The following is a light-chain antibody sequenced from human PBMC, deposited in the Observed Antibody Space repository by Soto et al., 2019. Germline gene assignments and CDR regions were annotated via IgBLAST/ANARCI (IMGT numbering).Light chain of an antibody. CDR1: SSDVGGYNY. J-gene: IGLJ1*01. V-gene: IGLV2-14*01. CDR2: EVS. CDR3: SSYTSSSPLDV. Sequence: QSALTQPASVSGSPGQSITISCTGTSSDVGGYNYVSWYQQHPGKAPKLMIYEVSNRPSGVSNRFSGSKSGNTASLTLSVLQAEDVADYYCSSYTSSSPLDVFGTGTKLTVL.